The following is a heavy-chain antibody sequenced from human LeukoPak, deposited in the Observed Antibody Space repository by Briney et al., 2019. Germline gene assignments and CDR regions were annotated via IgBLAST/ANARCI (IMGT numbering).Heavy chain of an antibody. CDR1: GFTSSNAW. V-gene: IGHV3-15*01. D-gene: IGHD3-10*01. CDR2: IKSKTDGGTT. J-gene: IGHJ6*03. Sequence: GGSLRLSCAASGFTSSNAWMSWVRQAPGKGLEWVGRIKSKTDGGTTDYAAPVKGRFTISRDDSKNTLYLQMNSLKTEDTAVYYCTKSLWFGEFSYYYYYMDVWGKGTTVTISS. CDR3: TKSLWFGEFSYYYYYMDV.